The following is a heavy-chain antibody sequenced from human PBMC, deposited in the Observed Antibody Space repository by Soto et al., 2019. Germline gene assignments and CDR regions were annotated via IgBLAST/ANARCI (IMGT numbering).Heavy chain of an antibody. CDR2: MHYRGNT. J-gene: IGHJ6*02. CDR1: GGSISSDY. CDR3: ARQGFGAIHARVDV. V-gene: IGHV4-59*08. Sequence: QVQLQVSGPGLVKPSETLSLTCSVSGGSISSDYCSWFRQPPGKGLEWIGHMHYRGNTDYNPSLRSRVNISVVTSKNPFSLKPSSVTAADTALSYCARQGFGAIHARVDVCGQATTSTVSS. D-gene: IGHD3-10*01.